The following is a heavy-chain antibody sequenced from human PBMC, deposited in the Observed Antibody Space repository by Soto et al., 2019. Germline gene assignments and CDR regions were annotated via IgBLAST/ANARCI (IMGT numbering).Heavy chain of an antibody. CDR2: IWYDGSNK. J-gene: IGHJ6*02. CDR1: GFTFSSYG. Sequence: PGGSLRLSCAASGFTFSSYGMHWVRQSPGKGLEWVAVIWYDGSNKYYADSVKGRFTISRDNSKNTLYLQMNSLRAEDTAVYYCARDRYNWNYLDPPLSYYGMDVWGQGTTVTVSS. CDR3: ARDRYNWNYLDPPLSYYGMDV. D-gene: IGHD1-7*01. V-gene: IGHV3-33*01.